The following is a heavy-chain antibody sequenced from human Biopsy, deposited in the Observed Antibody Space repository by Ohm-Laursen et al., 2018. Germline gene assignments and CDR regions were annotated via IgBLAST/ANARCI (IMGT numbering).Heavy chain of an antibody. CDR3: ARGNGPSA. Sequence: SLRLSCSASGFTFSVYAMHWVRQVPGKGLEWVSIIWYDGSNEYYADSVKGRFTISGDNARNSVYLQMNSLRAEDTAIYYCARGNGPSAWGQGTLVTVSS. D-gene: IGHD4-23*01. CDR1: GFTFSVYA. V-gene: IGHV3-33*03. CDR2: IWYDGSNE. J-gene: IGHJ5*02.